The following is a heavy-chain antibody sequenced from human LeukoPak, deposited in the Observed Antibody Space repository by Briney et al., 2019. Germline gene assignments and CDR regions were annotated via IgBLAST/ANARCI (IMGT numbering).Heavy chain of an antibody. V-gene: IGHV4-61*02. J-gene: IGHJ6*02. CDR2: IYTSGST. CDR1: GGSISSSSYS. D-gene: IGHD2-2*01. CDR3: ARDGSDCSSTSCAALAPTYYYYGMDV. Sequence: SETLSLTCTVSGGSISSSSYSWSWIRQPAGKGLEWIGRIYTSGSTNYNPSLKSRVTMSVDASKNQFSLKLSSVTAADTAVYYCARDGSDCSSTSCAALAPTYYYYGMDVWGQGTTVTVSS.